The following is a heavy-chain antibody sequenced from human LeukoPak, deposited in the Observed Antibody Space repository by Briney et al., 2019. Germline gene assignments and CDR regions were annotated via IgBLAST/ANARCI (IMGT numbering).Heavy chain of an antibody. J-gene: IGHJ6*02. CDR1: GGTFSSYA. V-gene: IGHV1-69*04. D-gene: IGHD4-17*01. CDR3: ARVSTVTTGYYGMDV. CDR2: IIPIFGIA. Sequence: SVKVSCKASGGTFSSYAISWVRQAPGQGLEWMGRIIPIFGIANYAQKFQGRVTITADKSTSTAYMELSSLRSEDTAVYYCARVSTVTTGYYGMDVWGQGTTVTVSS.